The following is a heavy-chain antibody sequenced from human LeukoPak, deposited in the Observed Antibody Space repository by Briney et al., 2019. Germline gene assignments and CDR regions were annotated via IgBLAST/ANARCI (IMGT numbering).Heavy chain of an antibody. CDR1: GFTVSSNY. J-gene: IGHJ3*02. CDR2: IYSGGST. Sequence: GGSLRLSCAASGFTVSSNYMSWVRQAPGKGLEWVSVIYSGGSTYYADSVKGRFTISRDNSKNTLYLQMNSLRAEDTAVYYCARVGKRITIFGVVIPNAFDIWGQGTMVTVSS. CDR3: ARVGKRITIFGVVIPNAFDI. D-gene: IGHD3-3*01. V-gene: IGHV3-53*01.